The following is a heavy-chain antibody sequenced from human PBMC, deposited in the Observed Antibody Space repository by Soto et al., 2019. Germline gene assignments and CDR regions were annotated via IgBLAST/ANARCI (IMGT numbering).Heavy chain of an antibody. Sequence: QVQLVESGGGVVQPGRSLRLSCAASGFTFSSYGMHWVRQAPGKGLEWVAVISYDGSNKYYADSVKGRFTISRDNSKNTLYLQMYSLRAEDTAVYYCAKEASSGYYGWRYYYYYGMDVWGQGTTVTVSS. CDR3: AKEASSGYYGWRYYYYYGMDV. CDR2: ISYDGSNK. D-gene: IGHD3-22*01. J-gene: IGHJ6*02. CDR1: GFTFSSYG. V-gene: IGHV3-30*18.